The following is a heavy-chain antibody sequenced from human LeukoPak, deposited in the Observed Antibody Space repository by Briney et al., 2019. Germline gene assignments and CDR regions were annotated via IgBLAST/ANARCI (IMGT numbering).Heavy chain of an antibody. Sequence: SETLSLTCTVSGGSISSHYWSWVRQPPGKGLEWIAYLLDSVNTKDNPSLNSRPTLSADTSKNQFSLRLSSVTAADTAVYYCATIKRGSIYGYFDLWGQGIKVTVSS. CDR3: ATIKRGSIYGYFDL. CDR1: GGSISSHY. V-gene: IGHV4-59*11. D-gene: IGHD5-18*01. CDR2: LLDSVNT. J-gene: IGHJ4*02.